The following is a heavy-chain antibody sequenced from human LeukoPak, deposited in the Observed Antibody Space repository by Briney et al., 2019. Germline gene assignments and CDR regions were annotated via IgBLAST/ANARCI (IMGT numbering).Heavy chain of an antibody. CDR1: GGSISSGGYS. V-gene: IGHV4-30-2*01. J-gene: IGHJ6*02. CDR3: ARDTGDV. D-gene: IGHD4-11*01. CDR2: IYHSGST. Sequence: PSETLSLTWAVSGGSISSGGYSWSWIRQPPGKGLEWIGYIYHSGSTYYNPSLKSRVTISVDRSKNQFSLKLSSVTAADTAVYYCARDTGDVWGQGTTVTVSS.